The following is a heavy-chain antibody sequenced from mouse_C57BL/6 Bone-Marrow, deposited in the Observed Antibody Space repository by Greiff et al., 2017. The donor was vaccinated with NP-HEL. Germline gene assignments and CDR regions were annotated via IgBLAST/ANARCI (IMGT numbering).Heavy chain of an antibody. CDR3: ARLGPYGSSLGGYYDV. CDR2: IYIGSGYT. V-gene: IGHV1-58*01. J-gene: IGHJ1*03. Sequence: DVQLQQSGAELVRPGSSVKMSCKTSGYTFTSYGIHWVKQRPGQGLEWIGYIYIGSGYTEYNEKFKGKATLTSDTSSSTTYMQLSSLTSEDSAIYFCARLGPYGSSLGGYYDVWGTGTTVTVSS. D-gene: IGHD1-1*01. CDR1: GYTFTSYG.